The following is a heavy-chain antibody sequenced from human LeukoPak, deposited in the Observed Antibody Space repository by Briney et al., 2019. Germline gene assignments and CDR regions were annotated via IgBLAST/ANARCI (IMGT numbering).Heavy chain of an antibody. CDR3: ARDLANNSPNHSNTH. J-gene: IGHJ4*02. CDR1: GYTFTGYY. D-gene: IGHD2/OR15-2a*01. Sequence: GASVKVSCKASGYTFTGYYMHWVRQAPGQGLEWMGWINPNSGGTNYAQKFQGRVTMTRDTSISTAYMELSRLRSDDTAVYYCARDLANNSPNHSNTHWGQGTLVTVSS. V-gene: IGHV1-2*02. CDR2: INPNSGGT.